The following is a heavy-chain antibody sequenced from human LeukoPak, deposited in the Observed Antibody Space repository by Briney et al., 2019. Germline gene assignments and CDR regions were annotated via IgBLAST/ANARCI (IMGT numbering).Heavy chain of an antibody. Sequence: GGSLRLSCAGSGSTFSSYEMNWVRQAPGKGLEWVSYISSSGSTIYYADSVKGRFTISRDNAKNSLYLQMNSLRAEDTAVYYCAGVEMATGPFDYWGQGTLVTVSS. J-gene: IGHJ4*02. CDR3: AGVEMATGPFDY. D-gene: IGHD5-24*01. CDR2: ISSSGSTI. CDR1: GSTFSSYE. V-gene: IGHV3-48*03.